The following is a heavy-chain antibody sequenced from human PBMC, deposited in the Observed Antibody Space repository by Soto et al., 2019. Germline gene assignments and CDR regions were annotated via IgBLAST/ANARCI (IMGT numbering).Heavy chain of an antibody. V-gene: IGHV3-30*18. CDR3: AKADRFGVVIMSFDY. D-gene: IGHD3-3*01. CDR2: ISYDGSNK. CDR1: GFTFSSYG. Sequence: GGSLRLSCAASGFTFSSYGMHWVRQAPGKGLEWVAVISYDGSNKYYADSVKGRFTISRDNSKNTLYLQMNSLRAEDTAVYYCAKADRFGVVIMSFDYWGQGTLVTVSS. J-gene: IGHJ4*02.